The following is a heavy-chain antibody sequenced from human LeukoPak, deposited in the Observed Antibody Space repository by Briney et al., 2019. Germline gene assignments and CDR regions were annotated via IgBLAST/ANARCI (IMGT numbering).Heavy chain of an antibody. CDR2: MKSNNGHT. D-gene: IGHD7-27*01. CDR1: GYTFTGYY. CDR3: ARGPPNWGMVGY. V-gene: IGHV1-8*02. J-gene: IGHJ4*02. Sequence: GASVKVSCKASGYTFTGYYMHWVRQAPGQGLEWMGWMKSNNGHTGYAQKFQGRVTMTRDTSISIAYMELSSLTFEDTAVYYCARGPPNWGMVGYWGQGTLVTVSS.